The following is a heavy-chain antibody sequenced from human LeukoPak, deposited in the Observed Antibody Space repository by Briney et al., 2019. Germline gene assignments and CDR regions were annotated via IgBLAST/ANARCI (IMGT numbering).Heavy chain of an antibody. V-gene: IGHV4-34*01. J-gene: IGHJ6*03. CDR3: ARRFYYYYYYMDV. CDR2: INHSGST. Sequence: SETLSLTCAVYGGSFSGYYWSWIRQPPGKGLEWIGEINHSGSTNYNPSLKSRVTISVDASKNQFSLKLSSVTAADTAVYYCARRFYYYYYYMDVWGKGTTVTISS. D-gene: IGHD3-3*01. CDR1: GGSFSGYY.